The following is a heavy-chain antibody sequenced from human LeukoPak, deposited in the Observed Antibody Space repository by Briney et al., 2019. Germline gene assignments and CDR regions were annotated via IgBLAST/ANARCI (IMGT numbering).Heavy chain of an antibody. V-gene: IGHV1-69*05. CDR2: IIPIFGTA. J-gene: IGHJ3*02. D-gene: IGHD2-15*01. CDR1: GGTFSSYA. Sequence: GASVKVSCKASGGTFSSYAISWVRQAPGQGLEWMGGIIPIFGTANYAQKFQGRVAITTDESTSTAYMELSSLRSEDTAVYYCASSFTHDAFDIWGQGTMVTVSS. CDR3: ASSFTHDAFDI.